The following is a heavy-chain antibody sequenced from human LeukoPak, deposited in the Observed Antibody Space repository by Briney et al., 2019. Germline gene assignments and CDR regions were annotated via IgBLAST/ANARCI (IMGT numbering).Heavy chain of an antibody. CDR3: ARGRMITFGGVIVIG. CDR2: IYYSGST. CDR1: GGSISSGGYY. J-gene: IGHJ4*02. Sequence: SETLSLTCTVSGGSISSGGYYWSWIRQHPGKGLEWIGYIYYSGSTYYNPSLKSRVTISVDTSKNQFSLKLSSVTAADTAVYYCARGRMITFGGVIVIGWGQGTLVTVSS. D-gene: IGHD3-16*02. V-gene: IGHV4-30-4*08.